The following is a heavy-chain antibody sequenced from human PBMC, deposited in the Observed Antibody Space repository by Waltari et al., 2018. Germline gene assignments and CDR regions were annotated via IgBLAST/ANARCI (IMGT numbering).Heavy chain of an antibody. D-gene: IGHD3-10*01. Sequence: QVQLVESGGGVVQPGVSLRRSCAAAGFSLGNFGMHWVRQVPGKGLEWVAIAWFDGVKTYYADSVRGRFTISRDNSKNTLYLDIKNLRVDDTAIYYCAKDAFGNTYLDHWGQGTLVTVSS. J-gene: IGHJ5*02. V-gene: IGHV3-30*02. CDR3: AKDAFGNTYLDH. CDR1: GFSLGNFG. CDR2: AWFDGVKT.